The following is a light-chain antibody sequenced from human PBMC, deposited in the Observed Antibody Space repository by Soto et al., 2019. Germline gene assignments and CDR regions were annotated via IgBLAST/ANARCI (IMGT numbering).Light chain of an antibody. Sequence: EIVLTQSPGTLSLSPGERATLSCRASQSVSSSYLAWYQQKPGQAPRLLIYGASSRATGIPDRFSGSGSGTDFTLNISRLEPEDFALYYCQQYGSSPLTFGGGTKVEIK. CDR2: GAS. V-gene: IGKV3-20*01. CDR1: QSVSSSY. J-gene: IGKJ4*01. CDR3: QQYGSSPLT.